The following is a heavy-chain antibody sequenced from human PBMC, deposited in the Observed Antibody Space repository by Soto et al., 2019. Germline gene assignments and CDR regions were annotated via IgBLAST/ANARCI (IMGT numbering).Heavy chain of an antibody. Sequence: GGSLRLSCAASGFTFSSYSMNWVRQAPGKGLEWVSYISSSSSTIYYADSVKGRFTISRDNAKNSLYLQMNSLRAEDTAVYYCARDRCSSTSRLTYYYYYMDVWGKGTTVTVSS. CDR3: ARDRCSSTSRLTYYYYYMDV. CDR1: GFTFSSYS. V-gene: IGHV3-48*01. CDR2: ISSSSSTI. D-gene: IGHD2-2*01. J-gene: IGHJ6*03.